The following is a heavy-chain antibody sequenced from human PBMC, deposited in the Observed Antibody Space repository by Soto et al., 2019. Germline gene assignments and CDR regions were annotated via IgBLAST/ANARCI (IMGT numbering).Heavy chain of an antibody. CDR3: AKDGSPVVMTFDS. V-gene: IGHV3-23*01. J-gene: IGHJ4*02. D-gene: IGHD3-16*02. Sequence: EVQLLESGGGLVQPGGSLRLSCAASGFTFSSYAMSWVRQAPGKGLEWVSVISGSGGSIDYADSVRGRFTISRDNSKNTLYLQINSLRAEDTAVYYCAKDGSPVVMTFDSWGQGTLVYVSS. CDR2: ISGSGGSI. CDR1: GFTFSSYA.